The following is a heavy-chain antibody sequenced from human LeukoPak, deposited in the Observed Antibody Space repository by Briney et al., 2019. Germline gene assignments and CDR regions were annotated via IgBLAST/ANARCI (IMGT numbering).Heavy chain of an antibody. J-gene: IGHJ4*02. CDR1: GYTFSSYG. Sequence: ASVKVSFKASGYTFSSYGISWVRQAPGQGLEWMGWISAYDGNTDYAQNLQGRVTMTTDTSTSTAYMELRSLRSDDTAVYYCARAVRGYSYAYLPYWGQGTLVTVSS. D-gene: IGHD5-18*01. CDR2: ISAYDGNT. V-gene: IGHV1-18*01. CDR3: ARAVRGYSYAYLPY.